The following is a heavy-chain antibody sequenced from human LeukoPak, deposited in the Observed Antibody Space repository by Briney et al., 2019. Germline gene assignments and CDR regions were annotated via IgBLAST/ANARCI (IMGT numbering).Heavy chain of an antibody. CDR2: INHSGNT. V-gene: IGHV4-34*01. Sequence: SDTLSLTCAVYGGPLSGYYWSWFRQPPWEGLKSPGDINHSGNTNYNPSLTALATISVDTSKNQFSLKLSSVPAADTAVYYCARGVRGHSGNLLLWNYWGQGTLVTVSS. CDR3: ARGVRGHSGNLLLWNY. J-gene: IGHJ4*02. CDR1: GGPLSGYY. D-gene: IGHD1-26*01.